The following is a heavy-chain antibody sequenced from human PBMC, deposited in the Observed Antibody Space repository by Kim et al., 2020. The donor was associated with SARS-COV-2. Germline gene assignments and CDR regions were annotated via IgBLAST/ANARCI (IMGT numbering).Heavy chain of an antibody. J-gene: IGHJ3*02. D-gene: IGHD3-10*01. CDR3: ARVGELITMYRGVTPYDSFDI. V-gene: IGHV4-39*07. Sequence: SETLSLLCNVSGDSMSKDLYYWGWIRQTPGKGLEWIASIRYSGTSYYTPSLKSRVTISVDRSKNQFSLKIMSVTAADTGVYYCARVGELITMYRGVTPYDSFDIWGQGTLVTVSS. CDR2: IRYSGTS. CDR1: GDSMSKDLYY.